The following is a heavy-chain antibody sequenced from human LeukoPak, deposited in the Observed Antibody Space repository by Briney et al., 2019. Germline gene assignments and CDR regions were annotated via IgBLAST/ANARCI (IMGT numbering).Heavy chain of an antibody. CDR2: IKHSGTT. CDR1: GGSFRAYY. CDR3: ARGKSYYGSGTFDI. D-gene: IGHD3-10*01. J-gene: IGHJ3*02. V-gene: IGHV4-34*01. Sequence: SETLSLTCAVYGGSFRAYYWNWFRQPPGKGLECIVEIKHSGTTNYNHSLKSRVTISVDTSKTQYSLSLSSVTAAETAVYYCARGKSYYGSGTFDIWGQGTMVTVSS.